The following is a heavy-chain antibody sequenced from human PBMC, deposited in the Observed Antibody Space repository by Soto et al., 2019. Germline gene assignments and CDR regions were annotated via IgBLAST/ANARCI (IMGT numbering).Heavy chain of an antibody. J-gene: IGHJ4*02. V-gene: IGHV3-30*18. CDR2: ISYDGSNK. Sequence: QVQLVESGGGVVQPGRSLRLSCAASGFTFSSYGMHWVRQAPGKGLEWVAVISYDGSNKYYADSVKGRFTISRDNSKNPLYLQMNSLRAEDTAVYYCAKEQIGAVTTTGVDYWGQGTLVTVSS. CDR1: GFTFSSYG. D-gene: IGHD4-17*01. CDR3: AKEQIGAVTTTGVDY.